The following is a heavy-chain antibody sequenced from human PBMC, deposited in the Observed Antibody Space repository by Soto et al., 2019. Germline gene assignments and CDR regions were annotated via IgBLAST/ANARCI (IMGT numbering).Heavy chain of an antibody. J-gene: IGHJ4*02. CDR3: AKHDFWTLYNTGLDS. CDR2: INHSRST. V-gene: IGHV4-34*01. CDR1: GGSFSGYY. Sequence: PSETLSLTCAVYGGSFSGYYWSWIRQPPGKGLEWIGEINHSRSTNYNPSLKSRVTISVDTTKNQFSLKLSSVTAADTAVYYCAKHDFWTLYNTGLDSWGQGTLVTVSS. D-gene: IGHD3-3*01.